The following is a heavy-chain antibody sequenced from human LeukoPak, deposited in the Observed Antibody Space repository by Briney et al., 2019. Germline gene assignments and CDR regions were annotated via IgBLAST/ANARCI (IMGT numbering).Heavy chain of an antibody. V-gene: IGHV3-30*02. CDR2: IRYDGSNK. CDR3: AKDPGTRYDPLGYFDY. J-gene: IGHJ4*02. Sequence: GGSLRLSCAASGFTFSSYAMHWVRQAPGKGLEWVAFIRYDGSNKYYADSVKGRFTISRDNSKNTLYLQMNSLRAEDTAVYYCAKDPGTRYDPLGYFDYWGQGTLVTVSS. CDR1: GFTFSSYA. D-gene: IGHD3-10*01.